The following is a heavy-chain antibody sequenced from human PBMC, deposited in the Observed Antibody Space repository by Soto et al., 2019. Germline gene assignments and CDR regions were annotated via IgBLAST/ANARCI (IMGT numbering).Heavy chain of an antibody. CDR3: ARVAQWLVFNWFDP. V-gene: IGHV1-69*13. D-gene: IGHD6-19*01. Sequence: GASVKVSCKASGGTFSSYAISWVRQAPGQGLEWMGGIIPIFGTANYAQKFQGRVTITADESTSTAYMELSSLRSEDTAVYYCARVAQWLVFNWFDPWGQGTLVTVSS. J-gene: IGHJ5*02. CDR2: IIPIFGTA. CDR1: GGTFSSYA.